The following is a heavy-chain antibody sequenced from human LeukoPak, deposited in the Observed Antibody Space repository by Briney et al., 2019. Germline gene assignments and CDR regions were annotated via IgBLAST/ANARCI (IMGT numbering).Heavy chain of an antibody. D-gene: IGHD6-19*01. V-gene: IGHV1-18*01. J-gene: IGHJ5*02. Sequence: ASVKVSCKASGYTFTSYGVRWVRQAPGQGLEWMGNMQLQGRVTMTTDTSTSTAYMELSRLRSDDTAVYYCARDRKAVAGTGFGRYNWFDPWGQGTLVTVSS. CDR1: GYTFTSYG. CDR3: ARDRKAVAGTGFGRYNWFDP. CDR2: NM.